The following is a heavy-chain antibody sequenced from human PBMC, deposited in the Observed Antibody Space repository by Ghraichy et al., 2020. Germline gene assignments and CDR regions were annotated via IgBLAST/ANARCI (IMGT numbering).Heavy chain of an antibody. J-gene: IGHJ4*02. CDR3: ARYCSGCNCFSGVMGPDY. Sequence: ASVKVSCKASGYTFTAHGISWVRQAPGQGLEWMAWISAYNGDTRYAQKFQGRVTMTTDSATRTAFMELGSLESDDTAGYYCARYCSGCNCFSGVMGPDYWGQGPLVTVSS. D-gene: IGHD2-15*01. V-gene: IGHV1-18*01. CDR2: ISAYNGDT. CDR1: GYTFTAHG.